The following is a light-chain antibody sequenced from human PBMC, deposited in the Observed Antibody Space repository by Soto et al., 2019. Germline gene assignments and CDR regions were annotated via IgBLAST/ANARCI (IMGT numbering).Light chain of an antibody. CDR3: QQYQA. CDR1: QSISSW. V-gene: IGKV1-5*03. CDR2: KAS. J-gene: IGKJ1*01. Sequence: DIQMTQSPSTLSASVGDRVTITARASQSISSWLAWYQQKPGKAPKLLIYKASSLQSGVPSRFSGSGCGTEFTLSMSSMQPDDFATYYCQQYQAFGQGTKVQIK.